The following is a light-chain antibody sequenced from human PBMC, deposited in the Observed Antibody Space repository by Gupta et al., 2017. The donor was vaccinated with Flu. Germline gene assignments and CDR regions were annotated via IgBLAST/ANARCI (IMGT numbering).Light chain of an antibody. V-gene: IGKV1-5*03. CDR2: KAS. Sequence: DIQMTQSPSTLSGSVGDRVTITCRASQSIRSYLAWYQQKPGKAPTLLIYKASVLESGVPPRFSGSGSGTDFTLTIRSLQPEDLATYYCQQYRSNFWSFGQGTKVEI. J-gene: IGKJ1*01. CDR3: QQYRSNFWS. CDR1: QSIRSY.